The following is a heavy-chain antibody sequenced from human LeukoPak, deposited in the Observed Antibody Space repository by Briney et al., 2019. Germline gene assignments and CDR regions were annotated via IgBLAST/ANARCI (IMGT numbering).Heavy chain of an antibody. CDR2: INHSGST. CDR1: GGSFSDYY. V-gene: IGHV4-34*01. Sequence: SETLSLTCAVYGGSFSDYYWSWVRQPPGKGLEWIGEINHSGSTNYNPSLKSRVTISVDTSKNQFSLKLSSVTAADTAVYYCASLVLGYCSSTSCPETHYWGQGTLVTVSS. CDR3: ASLVLGYCSSTSCPETHY. J-gene: IGHJ4*02. D-gene: IGHD2-2*01.